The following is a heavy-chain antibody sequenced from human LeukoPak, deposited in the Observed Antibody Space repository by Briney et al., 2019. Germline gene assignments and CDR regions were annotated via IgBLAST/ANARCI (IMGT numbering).Heavy chain of an antibody. CDR1: GGTFSSYA. D-gene: IGHD3-9*01. J-gene: IGHJ4*02. V-gene: IGHV1-69*06. CDR2: IIPIFGTA. Sequence: SVKVSCKASGGTFSSYAISWVRQAPGQGLEWMGGIIPIFGTANYAQKFQGRVTITADKSTSTAYMELSSLRSEDTAVYYCARGGYDILTDYYKIFDYWGQGTLVTVSS. CDR3: ARGGYDILTDYYKIFDY.